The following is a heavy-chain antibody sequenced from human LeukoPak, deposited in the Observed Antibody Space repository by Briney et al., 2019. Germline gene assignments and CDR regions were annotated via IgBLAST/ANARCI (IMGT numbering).Heavy chain of an antibody. V-gene: IGHV1-8*03. Sequence: ASVKVSCKASGYTFTSYGISWVRQATGQGLEWMGWMNPNSGNTGYAQKFQGRVTITRNTSISTAYMELSSLRSEDTAVYYCARGVDIVVVVAATHRGSWFDPWGQGTLVTVSS. J-gene: IGHJ5*02. CDR2: MNPNSGNT. CDR3: ARGVDIVVVVAATHRGSWFDP. D-gene: IGHD2-15*01. CDR1: GYTFTSYG.